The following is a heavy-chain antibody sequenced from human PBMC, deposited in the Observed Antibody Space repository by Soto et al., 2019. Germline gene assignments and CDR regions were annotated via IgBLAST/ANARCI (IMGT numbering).Heavy chain of an antibody. CDR3: EIHGFGSLHGLLDV. CDR2: IKYNGDS. Sequence: QVQLQESGPGLVKPSETLSLTCTVSGGSMTNYYCSWFRQPPGKGLEWIGYIKYNGDSAYNLSLKPRVTMSMDTSKTLFSRMLESVPATDTAVYYCEIHGFGSLHGLLDVWGQGTTVIVSS. D-gene: IGHD3-10*01. J-gene: IGHJ6*02. V-gene: IGHV4-59*08. CDR1: GGSMTNYY.